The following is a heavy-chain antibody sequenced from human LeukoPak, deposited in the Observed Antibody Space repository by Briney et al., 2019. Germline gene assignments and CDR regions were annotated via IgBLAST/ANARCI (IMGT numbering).Heavy chain of an antibody. J-gene: IGHJ4*02. CDR1: GYTFNKYA. V-gene: IGHV7-4-1*02. Sequence: ASVKVSCKASGYTFNKYAINWVRQAPGQGLEWMGWINTDTGNPSYARDFTGRFVFSLDTSVNSAFLQINNLKAEDTAFYYCTLGSYWGQGTLVTVSS. CDR2: INTDTGNP. D-gene: IGHD3-10*01. CDR3: TLGSY.